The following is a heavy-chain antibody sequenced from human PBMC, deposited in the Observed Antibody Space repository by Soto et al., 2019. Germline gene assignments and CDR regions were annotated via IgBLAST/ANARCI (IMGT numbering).Heavy chain of an antibody. CDR3: ASGSRYYYDSSGYYNY. D-gene: IGHD3-22*01. Sequence: QVQLQESGPGLVKPSETLSLTCTVSGGSISSYYWSWIRQPPGKGLEWIGYIYYSGSTNYNPSLNMRVTISVDTSKNQFSLKLSSVTAADTAVYYCASGSRYYYDSSGYYNYWGQGTLVTVSS. V-gene: IGHV4-59*01. J-gene: IGHJ4*02. CDR1: GGSISSYY. CDR2: IYYSGST.